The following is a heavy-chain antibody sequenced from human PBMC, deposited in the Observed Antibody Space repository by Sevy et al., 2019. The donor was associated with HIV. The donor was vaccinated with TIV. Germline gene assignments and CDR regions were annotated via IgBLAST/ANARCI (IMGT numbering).Heavy chain of an antibody. Sequence: GGSLRLSCAASGFTFSSYSMNWVRQAPGKGLEWVSSISSSSSYIYYADSVKGRFTISRDNAKNSLYLQMNSLRAEDTAVYYCAGGPIMHNAMIVVVSDWRYFQHWGQGTLVTVSS. CDR3: AGGPIMHNAMIVVVSDWRYFQH. V-gene: IGHV3-21*01. CDR1: GFTFSSYS. CDR2: ISSSSSYI. D-gene: IGHD3-22*01. J-gene: IGHJ1*01.